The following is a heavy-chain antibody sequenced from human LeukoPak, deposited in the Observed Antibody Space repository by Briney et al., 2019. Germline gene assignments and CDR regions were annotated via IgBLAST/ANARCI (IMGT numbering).Heavy chain of an antibody. CDR2: VRYDGTIK. D-gene: IGHD4/OR15-4a*01. Sequence: GGSLRLSCAASGFTFSSFGMHWVRQAPGKGLEWVAFVRYDGTIKDYADSVKGRFTISRDNSRDTLYLQMNSLRVEDTAVYYCAKYSFMVSSLSATFDYWGQGTLVTVSS. CDR3: AKYSFMVSSLSATFDY. V-gene: IGHV3-30*02. CDR1: GFTFSSFG. J-gene: IGHJ4*02.